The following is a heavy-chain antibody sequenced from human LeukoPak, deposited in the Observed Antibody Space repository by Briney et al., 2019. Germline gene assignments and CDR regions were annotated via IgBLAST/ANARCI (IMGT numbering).Heavy chain of an antibody. CDR1: GDSLSNYY. D-gene: IGHD2/OR15-2a*01. V-gene: IGHV4-59*01. Sequence: PSETLSLTCTVSGDSLSNYYWSWIRQPPGKGLEWIGYIYYSGSTNYNPSLKSRVTMSVDTSKNQFSLKLSSVTAADTAVYYCARELKVGNTGYYFDYWGQGTLVTVSP. CDR2: IYYSGST. CDR3: ARELKVGNTGYYFDY. J-gene: IGHJ4*02.